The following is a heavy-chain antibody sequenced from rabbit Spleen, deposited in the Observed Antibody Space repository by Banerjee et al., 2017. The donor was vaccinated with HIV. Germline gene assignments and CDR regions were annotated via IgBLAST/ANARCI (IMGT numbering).Heavy chain of an antibody. Sequence: QQQLVESGGGLVKPGASLTLTCKASGFSFSNKAVMSWVRQAPGKGLEWIACINAITGKPVYANWAKGRFTISKTSSTTVTLQMTSLTAADTATYFCARDTGSYDYIDVYFNLWGPGTLVTVS. CDR3: ARDTGSYDYIDVYFNL. CDR1: GFSFSNKAV. D-gene: IGHD6-1*01. CDR2: INAITGKP. V-gene: IGHV1S45*01. J-gene: IGHJ4*01.